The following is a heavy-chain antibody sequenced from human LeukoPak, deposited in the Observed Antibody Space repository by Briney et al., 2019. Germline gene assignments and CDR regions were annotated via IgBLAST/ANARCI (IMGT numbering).Heavy chain of an antibody. J-gene: IGHJ6*02. V-gene: IGHV4-34*01. CDR3: ARDVHCSSTSCYTGYYYGMDV. D-gene: IGHD2-2*02. CDR1: GGSFSGYY. CDR2: INHSGST. Sequence: SETLSLTCAVYGGSFSGYYWSWIRQPPGKGLEWIGEINHSGSTNYNPSLTSRVTMSVDTPKNQFSLKLSSVTAADTAVYYCARDVHCSSTSCYTGYYYGMDVWGQGTTVTVSS.